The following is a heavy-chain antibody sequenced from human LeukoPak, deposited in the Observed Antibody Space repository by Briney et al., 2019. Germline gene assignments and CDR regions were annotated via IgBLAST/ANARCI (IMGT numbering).Heavy chain of an antibody. V-gene: IGHV3-9*01. Sequence: GGSLRLSCAASGFTFGDYAMHWVRQAPGKGLEWVSGISWNCDSIGYADSVKGRFTISRDNSKNTLYLQMNSLRAEDTAVYYCARDSPYDILTGYIQTDAFDIWGQGTMVTVSS. CDR2: ISWNCDSI. CDR1: GFTFGDYA. J-gene: IGHJ3*02. CDR3: ARDSPYDILTGYIQTDAFDI. D-gene: IGHD3-9*01.